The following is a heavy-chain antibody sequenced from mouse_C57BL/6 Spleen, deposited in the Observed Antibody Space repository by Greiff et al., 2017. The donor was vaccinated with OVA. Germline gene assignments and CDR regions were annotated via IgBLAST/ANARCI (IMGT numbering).Heavy chain of an antibody. V-gene: IGHV1-74*01. CDR1: GYTFTSYW. D-gene: IGHD1-1*01. J-gene: IGHJ4*01. CDR3: AIPPITTVGADY. Sequence: QVQLQQPGAELVKPGASVKVSCKASGYTFTSYWMHWVKQRPGQGLEWIGRLHPSDSDTNYNQKFKGKATWTVDKSSSTAYMQLSSLTSEDSAVYYCAIPPITTVGADYWGQGTSVTVSS. CDR2: LHPSDSDT.